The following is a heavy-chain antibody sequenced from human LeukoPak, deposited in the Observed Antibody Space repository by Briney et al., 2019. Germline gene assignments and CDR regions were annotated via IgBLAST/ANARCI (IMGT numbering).Heavy chain of an antibody. CDR2: IYYSGST. V-gene: IGHV4-39*01. CDR3: ARGRTQGYCSSTSCYRPRDRIAKGSDAFDI. CDR1: GGSISSSSYS. D-gene: IGHD2-2*02. Sequence: PSETLSLTCTVSGGSISSSSYSWGWIRQPPGKGLEWIGSIYYSGSTYYNPSLKSRVTISVDTSRNQFSLKLSSVTAADTAVYYCARGRTQGYCSSTSCYRPRDRIAKGSDAFDIWGQGTMVTVSS. J-gene: IGHJ3*02.